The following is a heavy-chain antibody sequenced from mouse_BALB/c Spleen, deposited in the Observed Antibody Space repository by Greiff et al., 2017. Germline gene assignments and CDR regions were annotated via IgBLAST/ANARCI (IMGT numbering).Heavy chain of an antibody. Sequence: EVKLVESGPSLVKPSQTLSLTCSVTGDSITRGYWNWLRNFPGNKLEYMGYISYSGLTYYNPSLKSRISITRDTSKNQSYLQLNSVTTEDTATDYCARGGFLYAMDYWGQGTSVTVSS. V-gene: IGHV3-8*02. CDR1: GDSITRGY. CDR2: ISYSGLT. CDR3: ARGGFLYAMDY. J-gene: IGHJ4*01.